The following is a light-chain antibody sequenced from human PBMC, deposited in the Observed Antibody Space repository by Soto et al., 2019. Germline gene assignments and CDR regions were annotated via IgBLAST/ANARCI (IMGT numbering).Light chain of an antibody. CDR3: SSYTSSRTLV. CDR2: DVT. CDR1: SSDVGGYNY. V-gene: IGLV2-14*01. Sequence: QAVVTQPASVSGSPGQSITISCTGTSSDVGGYNYVSWYQQHPGKAPKLIIYDVTDRPSGVSNRFSGSKSGNTASLTISGLQAEDEADYYCSSYTSSRTLVFGGGTKLTVL. J-gene: IGLJ2*01.